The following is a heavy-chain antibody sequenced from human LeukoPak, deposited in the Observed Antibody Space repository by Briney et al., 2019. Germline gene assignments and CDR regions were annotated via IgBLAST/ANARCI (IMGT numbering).Heavy chain of an antibody. V-gene: IGHV4-39*01. J-gene: IGHJ6*03. D-gene: IGHD1-14*01. CDR2: IYYSGST. Sequence: SETLSLTCTVSGGSISSSVYYWGWIRQPPGKGLEWIGSIYYSGSTYYNPSLKSRVTISVDTSKNQFSLKLNSVTAADTAVYYCARRYSYYYYMDVWDKGTTVTVSS. CDR3: ARRYSYYYYMDV. CDR1: GGSISSSVYY.